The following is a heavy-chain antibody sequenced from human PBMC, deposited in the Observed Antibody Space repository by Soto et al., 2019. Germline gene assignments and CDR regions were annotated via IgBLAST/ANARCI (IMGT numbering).Heavy chain of an antibody. D-gene: IGHD3-22*01. V-gene: IGHV1-58*01. Sequence: GASVKVSCKASGFTFTSSAVQWVRQARGQRLEWIGWIVVGSGNTNYAQKFQERVTITRDMSTSTAYMELSSLRSEDTAVYYCAAALYYYDSSGYYLDYFDYWGQGTLVTVSS. CDR2: IVVGSGNT. CDR3: AAALYYYDSSGYYLDYFDY. J-gene: IGHJ4*02. CDR1: GFTFTSSA.